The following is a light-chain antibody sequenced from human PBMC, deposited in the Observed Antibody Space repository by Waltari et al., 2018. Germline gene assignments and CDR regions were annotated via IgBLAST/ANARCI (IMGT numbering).Light chain of an antibody. CDR2: WTS. CDR3: QQYYTTPWT. CDR1: QNVLYSSNNKNY. V-gene: IGKV4-1*01. J-gene: IGKJ1*01. Sequence: DIVMTQSPGSLAVSLGERPTINRQSSQNVLYSSNNKNYIAWYQQKSGQPPKLLIYWTSTRESGVPDRFSGSGSGTDFALTISSLQAEDVAVYYCQQYYTTPWTFGQGTKVEIK.